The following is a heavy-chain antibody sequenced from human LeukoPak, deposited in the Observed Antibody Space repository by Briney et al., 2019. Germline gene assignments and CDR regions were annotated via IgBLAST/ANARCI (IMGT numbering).Heavy chain of an antibody. CDR2: IYYSGST. D-gene: IGHD1-20*01. CDR3: ARMGITGTTRFDY. J-gene: IGHJ4*02. CDR1: GGSIRSGGYY. V-gene: IGHV4-31*03. Sequence: SQTLSLTCTVSGGSIRSGGYYWSWIRQHPGKGLEWIGYIYYSGSTYYNPSLKSRVTISVDTSKNRFSLKLSSVTAADTAVYYCARMGITGTTRFDYWGQGTLVTVSS.